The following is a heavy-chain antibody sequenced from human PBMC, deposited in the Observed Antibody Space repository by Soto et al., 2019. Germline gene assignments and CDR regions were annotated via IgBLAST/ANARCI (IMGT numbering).Heavy chain of an antibody. Sequence: PXETLSLTCTVSGGSISSYYWSWIRQPPGKGLEWIGYIYYSGSTNYNPSLKSRVTISVDTSKNQFSLKLSSVTAADTAVYYCASPTLGGGSYSGAFDIWGQGTMVTVSS. CDR1: GGSISSYY. CDR2: IYYSGST. D-gene: IGHD1-26*01. CDR3: ASPTLGGGSYSGAFDI. J-gene: IGHJ3*02. V-gene: IGHV4-59*01.